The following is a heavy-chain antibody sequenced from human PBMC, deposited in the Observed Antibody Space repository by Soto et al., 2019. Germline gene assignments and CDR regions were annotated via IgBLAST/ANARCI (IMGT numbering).Heavy chain of an antibody. J-gene: IGHJ4*02. V-gene: IGHV4-59*01. CDR1: GGPISSYY. D-gene: IGHD3-10*01. Sequence: QVQLQESGPGLVKPSKTLSLTCTVSGGPISSYYWSWIRQPPGKGLEWIGYIYSSGSTNYNPSLKRRVTILVNTSKNQLALKLSSVTAADTAVYYCAGDMALVYGSGTYRPSIWGQGTLVTVSS. CDR3: AGDMALVYGSGTYRPSI. CDR2: IYSSGST.